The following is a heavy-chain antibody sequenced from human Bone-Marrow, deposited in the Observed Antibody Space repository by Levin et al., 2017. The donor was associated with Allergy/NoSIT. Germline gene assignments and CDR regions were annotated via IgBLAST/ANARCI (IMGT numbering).Heavy chain of an antibody. V-gene: IGHV3-53*01. D-gene: IGHD1-26*01. CDR3: ARWSGTYYDY. J-gene: IGHJ4*02. CDR2: IYSGGDTT. Sequence: GASVKVSCAASGFTVTSNFMSWVRQAPGKRLEWVSIIYSGGDTTYYRDSVKGRFTISRDSSKNTLFLQMNSLRAEDTAVYYCARWSGTYYDYWGQGTLVTVSS. CDR1: GFTVTSNF.